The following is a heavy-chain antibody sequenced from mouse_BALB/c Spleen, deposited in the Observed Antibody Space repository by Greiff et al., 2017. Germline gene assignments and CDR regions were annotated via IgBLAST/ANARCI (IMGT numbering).Heavy chain of an antibody. CDR1: GFTFSDYY. D-gene: IGHD4-1*01. CDR3: ARGWDEDYYAMDY. V-gene: IGHV5-4*02. CDR2: ISDGGSYT. Sequence: EVKLVESGGGLVKPGGSLKLSCAASGFTFSDYYMYWVRQTPEKRLEWVATISDGGSYTYYPDSVKGRFTISRDNAKNNLYLQMSSLKSEDTAMYYCARGWDEDYYAMDYWGQGTSVTVSS. J-gene: IGHJ4*01.